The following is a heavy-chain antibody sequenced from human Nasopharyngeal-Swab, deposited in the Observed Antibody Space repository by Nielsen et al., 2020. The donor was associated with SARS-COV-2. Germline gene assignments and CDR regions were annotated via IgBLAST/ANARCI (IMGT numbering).Heavy chain of an antibody. J-gene: IGHJ3*02. Sequence: GESLKISCAASGFTFSSYSMNWVRQAPGKGLEWVSYISSSSSTIYYADSVKGRFTISRDNAKNSLYLQMNSLRDEDTAVYYCARESVAAILDAFDIWGQGTMVTVSS. CDR3: ARESVAAILDAFDI. D-gene: IGHD2-21*02. CDR1: GFTFSSYS. CDR2: ISSSSSTI. V-gene: IGHV3-48*02.